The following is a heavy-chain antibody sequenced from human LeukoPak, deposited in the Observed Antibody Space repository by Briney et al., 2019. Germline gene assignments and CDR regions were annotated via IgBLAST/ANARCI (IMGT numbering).Heavy chain of an antibody. J-gene: IGHJ4*02. D-gene: IGHD6-6*01. CDR2: ISSSSSYI. CDR3: AKVLEQLVLDY. V-gene: IGHV3-21*01. CDR1: GFTFSNYG. Sequence: GGSLTLSCAASGFTFSNYGMNWVRQAPGKGLEWVSYISSSSSYIYYADSVKGRFTISRDNAKNSLYLQMNSLRAEDTAVYYCAKVLEQLVLDYWGQGTLVTVSS.